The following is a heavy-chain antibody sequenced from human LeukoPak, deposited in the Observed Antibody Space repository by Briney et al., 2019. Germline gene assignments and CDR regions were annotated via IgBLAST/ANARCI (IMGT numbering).Heavy chain of an antibody. CDR2: ISAYNGNT. CDR1: GYTFTSYG. J-gene: IGHJ6*02. D-gene: IGHD7-27*01. V-gene: IGHV1-18*01. Sequence: GASVKVSCKASGYTFTSYGISWVRQAPGQGLEWMGWISAYNGNTNYAQKLQGRVTMTTDTPTSTAYMELRSLRSDDTAVYYCARDLGTPYYYYGMDVWGQGTTVTVSS. CDR3: ARDLGTPYYYYGMDV.